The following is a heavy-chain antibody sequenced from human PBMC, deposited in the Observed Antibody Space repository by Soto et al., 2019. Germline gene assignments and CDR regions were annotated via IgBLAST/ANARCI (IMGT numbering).Heavy chain of an antibody. Sequence: SETLSLTCAVSGGSISRGGYSWSWIRQPPGKGLEWIGYMYHSGSTYYNPSLKSRVTISIDRSKNQFSLKLSSVTAADTGVYYCPRVPAYWGQGILVTVSS. CDR2: MYHSGST. D-gene: IGHD2-2*01. V-gene: IGHV4-30-2*01. CDR3: PRVPAY. J-gene: IGHJ4*02. CDR1: GGSISRGGYS.